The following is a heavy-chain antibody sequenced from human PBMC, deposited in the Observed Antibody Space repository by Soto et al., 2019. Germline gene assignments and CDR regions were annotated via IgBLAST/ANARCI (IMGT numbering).Heavy chain of an antibody. V-gene: IGHV4-59*01. CDR2: THYSGST. CDR1: GGSISSYY. Sequence: SETLSLTCTVSGGSISSYYWSWIRQPPGKGLEWIAYTHYSGSTNTNPSLKSRVTISIDTSKNQFSLKLNSVTAADTAVYYCARVPDYWGQGTLVTVSS. CDR3: ARVPDY. J-gene: IGHJ4*02.